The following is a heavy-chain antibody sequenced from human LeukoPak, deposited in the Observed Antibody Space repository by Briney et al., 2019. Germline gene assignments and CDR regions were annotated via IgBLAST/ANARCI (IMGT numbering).Heavy chain of an antibody. CDR3: ARARGYCSSTSCYRWFDP. J-gene: IGHJ5*02. V-gene: IGHV4-59*01. D-gene: IGHD2-2*01. CDR2: IYYSGST. Sequence: SETLSLTCTVSGGSISSYYWSWIRQPPGKGLEWIGYIYYSGSTNYNPSLKSRVTISVDTSKNQFPLKLSSVTAADTAVYYCARARGYCSSTSCYRWFDPWGQGTLVTVSS. CDR1: GGSISSYY.